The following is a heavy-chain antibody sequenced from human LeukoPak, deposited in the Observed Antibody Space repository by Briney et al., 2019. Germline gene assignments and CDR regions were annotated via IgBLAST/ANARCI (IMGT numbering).Heavy chain of an antibody. CDR2: IYYSGST. CDR1: GGSISSGDYY. J-gene: IGHJ6*02. CDR3: ARDVLRYDFWSGYYYYYGMDV. V-gene: IGHV4-30-4*01. Sequence: SETLSLTCTVSGGSISSGDYYWSWIRQPPGKGLEWIGYIYYSGSTYYNPSLKSRVTISVDTSKNQFSLKLSSVTAADTAVYYCARDVLRYDFWSGYYYYYGMDVWGQGTTVTVSS. D-gene: IGHD3-3*01.